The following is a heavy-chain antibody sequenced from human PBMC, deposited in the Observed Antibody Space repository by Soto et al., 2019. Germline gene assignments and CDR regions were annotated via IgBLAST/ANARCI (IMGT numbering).Heavy chain of an antibody. D-gene: IGHD6-13*01. CDR1: GFTFSSYS. CDR2: ISSSSSYI. V-gene: IGHV3-21*01. J-gene: IGHJ3*02. CDR3: ARDIAAAHAFDI. Sequence: GGSLRLSCAASGFTFSSYSMNWVRQAPGKGLEWVSSISSSSSYIYYADSVKGRFTISRDNAKNSLYLQMNSLRAEDTAVYYCARDIAAAHAFDIWGQGTMVTVSS.